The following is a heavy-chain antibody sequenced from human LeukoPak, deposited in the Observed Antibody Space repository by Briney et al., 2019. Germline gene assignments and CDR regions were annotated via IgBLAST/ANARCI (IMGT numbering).Heavy chain of an antibody. CDR3: ARPNFYDTSGYSYLYYFVY. D-gene: IGHD3-22*01. CDR2: VTPSGGRT. CDR1: GYTFTDYY. J-gene: IGHJ4*02. V-gene: IGHV1-46*01. Sequence: ASVKVSCKASGYTFTDYYLHWVRQAPGQGLEWMGIVTPSGGRTTYAQKFQGRVTMTSDTSTSTVYMELSGLRSDDTAVYYCARPNFYDTSGYSYLYYFVYWGQGTLVTVSS.